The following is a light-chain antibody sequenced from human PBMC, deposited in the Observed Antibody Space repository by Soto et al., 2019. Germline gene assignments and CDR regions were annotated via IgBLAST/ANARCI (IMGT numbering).Light chain of an antibody. Sequence: DIQVTQSPSSLSASVGDRVTITCRASQSISSSHLNWYQQKPGKAPNLLIYAVSSLQSGVPSRFSGSGSGTDFTLTISSLQPEDFAPYYCQQSHNAPPYTFGQGTKLEIK. CDR2: AVS. V-gene: IGKV1-39*01. CDR3: QQSHNAPPYT. CDR1: QSISSSH. J-gene: IGKJ2*01.